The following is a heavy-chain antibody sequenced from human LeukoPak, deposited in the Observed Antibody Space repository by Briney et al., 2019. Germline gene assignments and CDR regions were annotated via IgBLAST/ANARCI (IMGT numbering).Heavy chain of an antibody. CDR2: ISTYNGNT. CDR3: ARVALGSWYFDL. CDR1: GYTFTSYG. J-gene: IGHJ2*01. Sequence: ASVKVSCKASGYTFTSYGISWVRQAPGQGLEWMGWISTYNGNTNYAQKFQGRVTLTTDTSTSTAYMDLRSLRSDDTAVYHCARVALGSWYFDLWGRGTLVTVSS. D-gene: IGHD2-15*01. V-gene: IGHV1-18*01.